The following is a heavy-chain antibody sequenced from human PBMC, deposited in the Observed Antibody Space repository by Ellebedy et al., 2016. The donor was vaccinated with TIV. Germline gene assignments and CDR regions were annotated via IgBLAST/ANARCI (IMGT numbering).Heavy chain of an antibody. J-gene: IGHJ4*01. CDR1: GYTFGSYS. V-gene: IGHV1-18*01. D-gene: IGHD2-8*01. Sequence: SVKVSCKASGYTFGSYSISWVRQAPGQGLDWMGWISAYTGYTNYAQSLQGRLSMSTDTSSSTDYMELRSLRSDDTAVYYCARDMVQGMVSKYVWFDYWGQGTLVTVSS. CDR2: ISAYTGYT. CDR3: ARDMVQGMVSKYVWFDY.